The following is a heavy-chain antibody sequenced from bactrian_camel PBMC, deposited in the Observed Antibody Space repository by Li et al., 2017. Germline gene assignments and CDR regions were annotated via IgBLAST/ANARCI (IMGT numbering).Heavy chain of an antibody. J-gene: IGHJ4*01. V-gene: IGHV3S53*01. CDR3: ATIGTF. CDR1: GYIRCG. Sequence: HVQLVESGGGSVQAGGSLKLSCEANGYIRCGMGWYRQAPGKERELVSIINVDGLTTYADSVKGRFTISRDNAKNTLYLQLNSLKTEDTAIYYCATIGTFWGQGTQVTVS. D-gene: IGHD1*01. CDR2: INVDGLT.